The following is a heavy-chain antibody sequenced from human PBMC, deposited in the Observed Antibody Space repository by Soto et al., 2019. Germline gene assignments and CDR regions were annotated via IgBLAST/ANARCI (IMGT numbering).Heavy chain of an antibody. CDR2: ISAYNGNT. CDR1: GYTFTSYG. V-gene: IGHV1-18*01. Sequence: QVQLVQSGAEVKKPGASVKVSCKASGYTFTSYGISWVRQAPGQGLEWMGWISAYNGNTNYAQKLQGRVTMTTDTSSSTADMELRSLRSEDTAVYYCARDPITMVRGVIAPYYYGMDGGGQGNTVIVSS. CDR3: ARDPITMVRGVIAPYYYGMDG. J-gene: IGHJ6*02. D-gene: IGHD3-10*01.